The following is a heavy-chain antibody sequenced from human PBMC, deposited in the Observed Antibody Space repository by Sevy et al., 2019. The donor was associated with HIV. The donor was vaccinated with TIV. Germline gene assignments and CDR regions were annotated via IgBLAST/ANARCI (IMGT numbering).Heavy chain of an antibody. Sequence: ASVKVSCKVPGYTLTEFSMHWVRPAPGKGLEWMGTFDPEDGERIYSQKFQVRFTMTEDTSTHTAYMELNSLGSEDTAVYYCATTKEYYDSSGYPFDSWGQGTLVTVSS. CDR1: GYTLTEFS. D-gene: IGHD3-22*01. J-gene: IGHJ4*02. CDR3: ATTKEYYDSSGYPFDS. V-gene: IGHV1-24*01. CDR2: FDPEDGER.